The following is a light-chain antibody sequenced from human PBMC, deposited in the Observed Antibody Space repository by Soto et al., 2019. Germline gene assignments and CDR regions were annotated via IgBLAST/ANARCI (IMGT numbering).Light chain of an antibody. Sequence: EIVMAQSPATLSVSPGEGATLSCRASQTVYSNLAWYQQKPGQAPRLLIDDASTRATGIPARFSGSGSGTEFTLTLSSLQSEDFEVYYCQQYNKWPLTFGGGTKVEIK. CDR3: QQYNKWPLT. CDR2: DAS. CDR1: QTVYSN. J-gene: IGKJ4*01. V-gene: IGKV3-15*01.